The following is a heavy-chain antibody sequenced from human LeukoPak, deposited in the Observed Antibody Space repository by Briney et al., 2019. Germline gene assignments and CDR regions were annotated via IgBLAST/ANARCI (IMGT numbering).Heavy chain of an antibody. CDR1: GFTFSSYS. CDR3: ARDPYSGSQGHFDY. D-gene: IGHD1-26*01. CDR2: ISSSSSTI. J-gene: IGHJ4*02. Sequence: HPGGSLRLSCAASGFTFSSYSMNWVRQAPGKGLEWVSYISSSSSTIYYADSVKGRFTISRDNAKNSLYLQMNSLRAEDTAVYYCARDPYSGSQGHFDYWGQGTLVTVSS. V-gene: IGHV3-48*01.